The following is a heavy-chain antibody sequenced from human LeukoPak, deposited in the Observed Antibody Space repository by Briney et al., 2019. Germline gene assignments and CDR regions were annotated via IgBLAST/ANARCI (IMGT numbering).Heavy chain of an antibody. J-gene: IGHJ4*02. CDR2: ISAGGGTT. CDR1: GFTFSSYA. Sequence: GGSLRLSCAASGFTFSSYAMSWVRQAPGKGLEWVSHISAGGGTTYYADSVKGRFTISRDNSKNTLFLQMNSLRAEDTAVYYCARDRRSAEAASPYVDYWGQGTLVTVS. CDR3: ARDRRSAEAASPYVDY. D-gene: IGHD6-13*01. V-gene: IGHV3-23*01.